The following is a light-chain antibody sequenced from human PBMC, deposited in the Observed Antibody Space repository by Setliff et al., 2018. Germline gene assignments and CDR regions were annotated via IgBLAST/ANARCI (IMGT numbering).Light chain of an antibody. CDR1: SSDIGAYKF. CDR3: SSYAASDNPYV. Sequence: QSVLTQPPSASGSPGQSLTISCTGTSSDIGAYKFVSWYQQHPGKAPRLIIYEVTQRPSGVPDRFSGSKSGNTASLTVSGLQAEDEADYYCSSYAASDNPYVFGTGTKVTVL. V-gene: IGLV2-8*01. J-gene: IGLJ1*01. CDR2: EVT.